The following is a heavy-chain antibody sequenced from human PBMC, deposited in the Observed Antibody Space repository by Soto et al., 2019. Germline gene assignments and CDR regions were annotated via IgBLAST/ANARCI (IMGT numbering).Heavy chain of an antibody. CDR3: AHRQLDRGAIKLFDY. Sequence: QITLKESGPTLVMPTQTLTLTCTFSGFSLSTSGEGVAWLRQPPGKALDCLAIIYWDDDKRYSPSLKSRLTITKDTSKNQVVLTMTNMDPVDTATYYCAHRQLDRGAIKLFDYWGQGTLVTVSS. CDR1: GFSLSTSGEG. V-gene: IGHV2-5*02. CDR2: IYWDDDK. D-gene: IGHD3-10*01. J-gene: IGHJ4*02.